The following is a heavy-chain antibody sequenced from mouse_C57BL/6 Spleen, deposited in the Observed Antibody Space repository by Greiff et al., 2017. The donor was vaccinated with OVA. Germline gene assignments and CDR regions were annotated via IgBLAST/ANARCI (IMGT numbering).Heavy chain of an antibody. Sequence: QVQLQQPGAELVKPGASVKLSCKASGYTFTSYWMHWVKQRPGQGLEWIGMIHPNSGSTNYNEKFKSKATLTVDKSSSTAYMQLSSLTSEDSAVYYCAYGSSSPYYLDYWGQGTTLTVSS. CDR2: IHPNSGST. CDR1: GYTFTSYW. D-gene: IGHD1-1*01. V-gene: IGHV1-64*01. CDR3: AYGSSSPYYLDY. J-gene: IGHJ2*01.